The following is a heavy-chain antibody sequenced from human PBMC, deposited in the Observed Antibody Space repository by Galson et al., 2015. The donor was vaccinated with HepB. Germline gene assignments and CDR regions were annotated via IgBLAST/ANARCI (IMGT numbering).Heavy chain of an antibody. CDR1: GFTFSSYA. V-gene: IGHV3-30-3*01. CDR2: ISYDGSNK. Sequence: SLRLSCAASGFTFSSYAMHWVRQAPGKGLEWVAVISYDGSNKYYADSVKGRFTISRDNSKNTLYLQMNSLRAEDTAVYYCATTVEIVVVPAQYYFDYWGQGTLVTVSS. J-gene: IGHJ4*02. CDR3: ATTVEIVVVPAQYYFDY. D-gene: IGHD3-22*01.